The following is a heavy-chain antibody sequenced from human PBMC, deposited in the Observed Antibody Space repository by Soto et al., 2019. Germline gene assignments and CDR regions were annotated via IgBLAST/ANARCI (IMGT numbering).Heavy chain of an antibody. V-gene: IGHV3-15*07. CDR1: GFTFSNAW. J-gene: IGHJ6*04. CDR3: TKDIRRVLLWFGEPLRGMDV. Sequence: PGGSLRLSCAASGFTFSNAWMNWVRQAPGKGLEWVGRIKSKTDGGTTDYAAPVKGRFTISRDDSKNTLYLQMNSLKTEDTAVYYCTKDIRRVLLWFGEPLRGMDVWGKGTTVTVPS. CDR2: IKSKTDGGTT. D-gene: IGHD3-10*01.